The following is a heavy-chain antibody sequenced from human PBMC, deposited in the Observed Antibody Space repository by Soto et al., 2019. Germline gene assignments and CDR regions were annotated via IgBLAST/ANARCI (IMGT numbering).Heavy chain of an antibody. V-gene: IGHV3-48*02. CDR1: GFTFSSYS. Sequence: EVQLVESGGGLVQPGGSLRLSCAASGFTFSSYSMNWVRQAPGKGLEWVSYISSSSSTIYDADSVKGRFTISRDNAKNSLYLQMNSLRDEDTAVYYCARDPGEYSSSWPPNYDYYYGMDVWGQGTTVTVSS. D-gene: IGHD6-13*01. CDR3: ARDPGEYSSSWPPNYDYYYGMDV. CDR2: ISSSSSTI. J-gene: IGHJ6*02.